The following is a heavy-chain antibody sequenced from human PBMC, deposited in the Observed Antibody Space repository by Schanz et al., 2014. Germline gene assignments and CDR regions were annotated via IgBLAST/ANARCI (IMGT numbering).Heavy chain of an antibody. Sequence: QVQLVQSGAEVKKPGSSVKVSCKASGGTFSSSTLTWVRQAPGQGLEWMGRIIPILDTTNYAQKFQGRVTMTADKSTSTVYMKVSGLTADDTAVYYGAKEDRARYDAMDDWGQGTTVTVSS. CDR3: AKEDRARYDAMDD. V-gene: IGHV1-69*08. CDR2: IIPILDTT. J-gene: IGHJ6*02. CDR1: GGTFSSST. D-gene: IGHD2-15*01.